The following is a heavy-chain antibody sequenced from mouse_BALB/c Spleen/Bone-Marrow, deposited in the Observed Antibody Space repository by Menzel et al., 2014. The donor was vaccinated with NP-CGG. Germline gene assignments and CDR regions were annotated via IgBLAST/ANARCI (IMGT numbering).Heavy chain of an antibody. J-gene: IGHJ4*01. Sequence: QVQLQQPGPELVRPGVSVKISCKGSGYTFTDYAMHWVKQSHAKSLEWIGVTSTYSGNTNYNQKFKGKATMTVDKSSSTAYMELARLTSEDSAIYYCARSNYGSSYAMDYWGQGTSVTVSS. V-gene: IGHV1-67*01. CDR1: GYTFTDYA. CDR3: ARSNYGSSYAMDY. D-gene: IGHD1-1*01. CDR2: TSTYSGNT.